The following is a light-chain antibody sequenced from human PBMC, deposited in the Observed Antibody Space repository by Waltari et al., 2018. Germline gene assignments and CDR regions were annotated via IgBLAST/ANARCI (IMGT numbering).Light chain of an antibody. CDR1: QTLTTY. CDR2: AAS. J-gene: IGKJ2*01. CDR3: QQSKEVPFT. V-gene: IGKV1-39*01. Sequence: DIQLTQSPSSLAASVGDRVTIPCRASQTLTTYLNWYQQRPGTAPKFLIYAASNLETGVPSRFSGGGSGTDFTLTISGLQPDDFATYYCQQSKEVPFTFGQGTKLEIK.